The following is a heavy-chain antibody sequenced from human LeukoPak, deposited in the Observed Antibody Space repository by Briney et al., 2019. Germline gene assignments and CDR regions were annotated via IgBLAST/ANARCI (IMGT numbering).Heavy chain of an antibody. CDR2: FSLDTDRI. V-gene: IGHV3-9*01. Sequence: PGGSLRLSCTVSGPSFDVYAMHWVRQVPGKGLEWVSGFSLDTDRIGYADSVKGRFTISRDNAKNSLYLQMNSLRAEDTAMYYCARVRTLWTYYGMDVWGQGTTVTVSS. D-gene: IGHD3/OR15-3a*01. CDR1: GPSFDVYA. J-gene: IGHJ6*02. CDR3: ARVRTLWTYYGMDV.